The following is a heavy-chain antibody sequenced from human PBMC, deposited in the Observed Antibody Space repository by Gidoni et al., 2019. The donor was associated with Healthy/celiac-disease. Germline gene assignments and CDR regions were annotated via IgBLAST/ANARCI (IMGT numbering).Heavy chain of an antibody. D-gene: IGHD4-4*01. CDR3: AKSPSYSNYDYFQH. J-gene: IGHJ1*01. V-gene: IGHV3-9*01. CDR1: GFTFDDYA. CDR2: ISWNSGSI. Sequence: VQLVESGGGLVQPGRSLRLSCAASGFTFDDYAMHWVRQAPGKGLEWVSGISWNSGSIGYADSVKGRFTISRDNAKNSLYLQMNSLRAEDTALYYCAKSPSYSNYDYFQHWGQGTLVTVSS.